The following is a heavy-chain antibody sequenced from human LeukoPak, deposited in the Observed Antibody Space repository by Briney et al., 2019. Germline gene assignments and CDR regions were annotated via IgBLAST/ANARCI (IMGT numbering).Heavy chain of an antibody. CDR1: GFTFRNYA. V-gene: IGHV3-23*01. CDR3: AKGIQWELPLEY. J-gene: IGHJ4*02. CDR2: ISGRGDKT. Sequence: GSLRLSCAASGFTFRNYAMSWVRQAPGKGLEWVSVISGRGDKTYYAGSAKGRFTISRDNSKNTLYLQMNSLRDVDTAIYYCAKGIQWELPLEYWGQGTLVTVSS. D-gene: IGHD1-26*01.